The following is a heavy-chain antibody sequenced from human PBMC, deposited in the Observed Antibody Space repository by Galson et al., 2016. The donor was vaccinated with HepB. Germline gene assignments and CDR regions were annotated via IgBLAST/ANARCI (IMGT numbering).Heavy chain of an antibody. V-gene: IGHV3-7*03. D-gene: IGHD6-13*01. CDR3: ARDPSSWHYFFYYYMDV. J-gene: IGHJ6*03. CDR1: GFTFSSYW. Sequence: SLRLSCAASGFTFSSYWMRWVRQAPGKGLEWVANIKQDGSEKYYVDSVKGRFTISRDNAKNSLYLQMNSLRAEDTAVYYCARDPSSWHYFFYYYMDVWGEGTTVTVSS. CDR2: IKQDGSEK.